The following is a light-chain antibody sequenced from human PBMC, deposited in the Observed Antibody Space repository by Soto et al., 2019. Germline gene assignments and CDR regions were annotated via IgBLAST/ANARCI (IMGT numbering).Light chain of an antibody. V-gene: IGKV1-39*01. Sequence: DIQMTQSPSSLSASVGDEVTITCRASQTIMTYLNWYQLKPGKPPRLLIYAACSLQSGVPSRFSGSGSGTDFTLTISSLQPEDFATYSCQQSYNSPQTFGRGTKVEIK. CDR1: QTIMTY. J-gene: IGKJ1*01. CDR3: QQSYNSPQT. CDR2: AAC.